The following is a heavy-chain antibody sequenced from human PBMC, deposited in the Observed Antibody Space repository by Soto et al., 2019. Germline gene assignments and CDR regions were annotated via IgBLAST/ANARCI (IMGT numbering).Heavy chain of an antibody. J-gene: IGHJ4*02. CDR2: IYYSGGT. CDR1: GGSISSYY. V-gene: IGHV4-59*01. CDR3: TRGGIYYYDSSGYYDY. D-gene: IGHD3-22*01. Sequence: SETLSLTCTVSGGSISSYYWSWIRQPPGKGLEWIGYIYYSGGTNYNPSLKSRVTISVDTSKNQFSLKLTSVTAADTAVYFCTRGGIYYYDSSGYYDYWGQGALVTVSS.